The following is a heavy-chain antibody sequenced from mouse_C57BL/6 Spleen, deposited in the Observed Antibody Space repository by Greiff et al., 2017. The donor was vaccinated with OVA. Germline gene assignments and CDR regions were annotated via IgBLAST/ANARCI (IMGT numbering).Heavy chain of an antibody. V-gene: IGHV1-72*01. Sequence: QVQLKQPGAELVKPGASVKLSCKASGYTFTSYWMHWVKQRPGRGLEWIGRIDPNSGGTKYNEKFKSKATLTVDKPSSTAYMQLSSLTSEDSAVYYCARHQDHGDDYWGQGTTLTVSS. CDR2: IDPNSGGT. CDR1: GYTFTSYW. CDR3: ARHQDHGDDY. J-gene: IGHJ2*01.